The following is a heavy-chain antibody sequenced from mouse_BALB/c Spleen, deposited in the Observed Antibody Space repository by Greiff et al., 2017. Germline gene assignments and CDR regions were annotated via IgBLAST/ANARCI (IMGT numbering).Heavy chain of an antibody. D-gene: IGHD2-2*01. J-gene: IGHJ4*01. CDR1: GFTFSSFG. CDR3: ARRDQYGYEDYAMDY. CDR2: ISSGSSTI. Sequence: EVMLVESGGGLVQPGGSRKLSCAASGFTFSSFGMHWVRQAPEKGLEWVAYISSGSSTIYYADTVKGRFTISRDNPKNTLFLQMTSLRSEDTAMYYCARRDQYGYEDYAMDYWGQGTSVTVSS. V-gene: IGHV5-17*02.